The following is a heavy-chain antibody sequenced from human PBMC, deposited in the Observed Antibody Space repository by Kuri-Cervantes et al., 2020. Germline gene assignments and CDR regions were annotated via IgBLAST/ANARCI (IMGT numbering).Heavy chain of an antibody. CDR1: GFTFSSYA. CDR3: AKCRGSRCLNGDWFFDL. D-gene: IGHD2-8*01. CDR2: ISGSGDST. J-gene: IGHJ2*01. V-gene: IGHV3-23*01. Sequence: GESLKISCAASGFTFSSYAMSWVRQAPGKGLEWVSAISGSGDSTYYAESGKGRLTISRDNSKNTLYLQMNTLRAEDTAVYYCAKCRGSRCLNGDWFFDLWGRGTLVTVSS.